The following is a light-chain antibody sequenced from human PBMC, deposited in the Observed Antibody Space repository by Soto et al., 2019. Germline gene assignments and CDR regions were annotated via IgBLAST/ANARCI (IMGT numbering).Light chain of an antibody. CDR2: DAS. Sequence: IVWTRSPATLSLSPGERATLSCRARQSVTVYLAWYHQKPGQAPRLLIYDASNRATGMPARFSGSGSGTDFTLAISSLEPGDFGVYYCQQSSHWPITFGQGTRLAI. CDR1: QSVTVY. J-gene: IGKJ5*01. CDR3: QQSSHWPIT. V-gene: IGKV3-11*01.